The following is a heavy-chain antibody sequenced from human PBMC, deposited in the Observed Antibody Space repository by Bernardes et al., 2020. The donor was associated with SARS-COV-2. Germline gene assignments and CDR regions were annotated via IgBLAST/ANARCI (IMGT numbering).Heavy chain of an antibody. CDR2: INHSGST. CDR1: GGSFSGYY. V-gene: IGHV4-34*01. Sequence: SETLSLTCAVYGGSFSGYYWSWIRQPPGKGLEWIGEINHSGSTNYNPSLKSRVTISVDTSKNQFSLKLSSVTAADTAVYYCARGSMRRKYQLKYYFDYWGQGTLVTVSS. J-gene: IGHJ4*02. CDR3: ARGSMRRKYQLKYYFDY. D-gene: IGHD2-2*01.